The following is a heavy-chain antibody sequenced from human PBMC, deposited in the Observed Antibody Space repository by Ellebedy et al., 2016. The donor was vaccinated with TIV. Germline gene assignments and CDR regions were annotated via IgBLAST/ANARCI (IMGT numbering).Heavy chain of an antibody. V-gene: IGHV4-59*01. Sequence: MPSETLSLTCTASDGSISNFHWSWIRQPPGKGLEWIGYIYFSGITNYNPSLKSRVTMSVDTSKTQFSLKLSSVTTADTAVYYCARWVGNFDFWGQGAQVTVSS. D-gene: IGHD1-26*01. CDR2: IYFSGIT. J-gene: IGHJ4*02. CDR1: DGSISNFH. CDR3: ARWVGNFDF.